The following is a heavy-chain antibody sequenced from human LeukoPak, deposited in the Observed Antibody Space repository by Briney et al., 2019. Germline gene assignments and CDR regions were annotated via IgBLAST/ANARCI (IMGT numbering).Heavy chain of an antibody. J-gene: IGHJ4*02. CDR3: ARVRMDYGSGSPADY. CDR1: GFAFSDYY. V-gene: IGHV3-11*01. CDR2: ISSSGSTI. D-gene: IGHD3-10*01. Sequence: SGGPLRLSCAASGFAFSDYYMSWLRQAPGKGLEGVSYISSSGSTIYYADSVKGRFTISRDNAKNSLYLQMNSLRAEDTAVYYCARVRMDYGSGSPADYWGQGTLVTVSS.